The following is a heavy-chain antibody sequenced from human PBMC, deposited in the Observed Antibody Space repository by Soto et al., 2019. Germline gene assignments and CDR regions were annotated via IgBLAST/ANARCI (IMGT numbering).Heavy chain of an antibody. CDR3: ARDGGYCSGGSCQGPGFWFDP. J-gene: IGHJ5*02. D-gene: IGHD2-15*01. Sequence: ETLSVTFAVSGGSIGSYYWIWIRQPPGNGLELIGYIYYSGSTNYNPSLKSRVTISVDTSKNQFSLKLSSVTAADTAVYYCARDGGYCSGGSCQGPGFWFDPWGQGTLVTGSS. CDR2: IYYSGST. CDR1: GGSIGSYY. V-gene: IGHV4-59*01.